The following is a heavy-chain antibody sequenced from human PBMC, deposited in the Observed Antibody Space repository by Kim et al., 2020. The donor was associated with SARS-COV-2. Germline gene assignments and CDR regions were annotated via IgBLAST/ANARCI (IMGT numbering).Heavy chain of an antibody. V-gene: IGHV4-61*02. CDR2: IYIGGSI. CDR1: GDSIISSHYY. CDR3: ARSGVKNGQAFDY. D-gene: IGHD3-10*01. Sequence: SETLSLTCSVSGDSIISSHYYWNWIRQPAGKGLEWIGRIYIGGSINYNPSLQSRVSISVDTSKNQLSLKLSSVTPADTAVYYCARSGVKNGQAFDYWGQGALVTVSS. J-gene: IGHJ4*02.